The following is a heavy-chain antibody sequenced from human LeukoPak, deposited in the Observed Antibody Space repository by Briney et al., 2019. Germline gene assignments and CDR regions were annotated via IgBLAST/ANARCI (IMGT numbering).Heavy chain of an antibody. V-gene: IGHV1-2*02. J-gene: IGHJ5*02. CDR1: GYTFTGYH. CDR3: ARAGVYYDSGSHRGWFDP. Sequence: ASVKVSCKASGYTFTGYHMHWVRQAPGQGLEWMGWINPNSGGTNSAQKFQGRVTMTRDTSISTAYMELSRLRSDDTAVYYCARAGVYYDSGSHRGWFDPWGQGTLVTVSS. D-gene: IGHD3-10*01. CDR2: INPNSGGT.